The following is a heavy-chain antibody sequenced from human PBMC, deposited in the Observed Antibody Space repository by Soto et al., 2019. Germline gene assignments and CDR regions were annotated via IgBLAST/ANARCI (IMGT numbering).Heavy chain of an antibody. Sequence: PSETLSLTCTVSGGSISSSSYYWGWIRQPPGKGLEWIGSIYYSGSTYYNPSLKSRVTISVDTSKNQFSLKLSSVTAADTAVYYRARDGIVVVVAATLEWFDPWRHGTLVTAAS. J-gene: IGHJ5*02. V-gene: IGHV4-39*02. CDR1: GGSISSSSYY. D-gene: IGHD2-15*01. CDR3: ARDGIVVVVAATLEWFDP. CDR2: IYYSGST.